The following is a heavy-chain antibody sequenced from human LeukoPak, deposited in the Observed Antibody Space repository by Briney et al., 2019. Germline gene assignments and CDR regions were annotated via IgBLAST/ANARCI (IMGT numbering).Heavy chain of an antibody. D-gene: IGHD3-3*01. CDR3: ARLSFADYYFDY. Sequence: SETLSLTCAVYGGSFSGYYWSWIRQPPGKGLEWIGEINHSGSTNYNPSLKSRVTISVDTSKNQFSLKLSSATAADTAVYYCARLSFADYYFDYWGQGTLVTVSS. J-gene: IGHJ4*02. V-gene: IGHV4-34*01. CDR2: INHSGST. CDR1: GGSFSGYY.